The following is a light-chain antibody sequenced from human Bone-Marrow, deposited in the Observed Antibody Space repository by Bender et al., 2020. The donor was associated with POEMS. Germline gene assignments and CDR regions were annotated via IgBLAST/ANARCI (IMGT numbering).Light chain of an antibody. CDR1: NIGRKS. CDR3: CSYAGSDTYV. CDR2: DDR. V-gene: IGLV3-21*02. Sequence: SYVLTQAPSMSVAPGQTARITCGGNNIGRKSVHWYQQKPGQAPVLVVYDDRDRPSGIPERFSGSNSANTTTLTISGLQAEDEADYYCCSYAGSDTYVFGTETKVTVL. J-gene: IGLJ1*01.